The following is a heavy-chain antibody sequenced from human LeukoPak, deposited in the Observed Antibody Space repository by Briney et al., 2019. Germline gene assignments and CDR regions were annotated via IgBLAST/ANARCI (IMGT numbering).Heavy chain of an antibody. V-gene: IGHV4-30-2*01. J-gene: IGHJ4*02. CDR3: ARFSPRAMGNYLDF. Sequence: PSQTLSLTCAVSGGSISSGSYSWSWIRQPPGKGLEWIGYIYPRGSTYYNPSLKSRVILSLDKSANQFSLNLSSVTAADTAVYYCARFSPRAMGNYLDFWGQGTLVTVSS. CDR1: GGSISSGSYS. CDR2: IYPRGST. D-gene: IGHD7-27*01.